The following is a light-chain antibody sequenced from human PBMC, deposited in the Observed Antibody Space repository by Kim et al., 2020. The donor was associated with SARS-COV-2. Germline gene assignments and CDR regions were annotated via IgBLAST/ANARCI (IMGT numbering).Light chain of an antibody. CDR1: KLDDNY. V-gene: IGLV3-1*01. CDR2: SDD. J-gene: IGLJ1*01. Sequence: SVSPGQTASITCSGEKLDDNYASWYQQKPGQSPVLVIYSDDQRPSGIPERFSGSNSGNTATLTISGTQTMDEADYYCQAWDGDTAVFGSGTKVTVL. CDR3: QAWDGDTAV.